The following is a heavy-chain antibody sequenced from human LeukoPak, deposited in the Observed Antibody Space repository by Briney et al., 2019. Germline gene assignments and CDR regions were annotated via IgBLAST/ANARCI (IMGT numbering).Heavy chain of an antibody. Sequence: GGSLRLSCAASGFTFSSYGMSWVRQAPGKGLEWVSAISGSGGSTYYADSVKGRFTISRDNSKNTLYLQMNSLRAEDTAVYYCAKVSQPSLGWFGELLPTDYYYYYMDVWGKGTTVTISS. CDR2: ISGSGGST. CDR3: AKVSQPSLGWFGELLPTDYYYYYMDV. D-gene: IGHD3-10*01. CDR1: GFTFSSYG. V-gene: IGHV3-23*01. J-gene: IGHJ6*03.